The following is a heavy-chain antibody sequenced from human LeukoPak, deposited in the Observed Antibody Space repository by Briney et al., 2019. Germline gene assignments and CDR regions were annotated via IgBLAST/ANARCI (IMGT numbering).Heavy chain of an antibody. D-gene: IGHD3-3*01. V-gene: IGHV3-30*04. CDR1: GFTFSNYA. J-gene: IGHJ4*02. CDR2: ISYDGSNK. Sequence: PGGSLRRSCAASGFTFSNYAMHWVRQAPGKGLEWVAVISYDGSNKYYADSVKGRFTISRDNSKNTLFLQMSSLRAEDTAVCYCARDVSLEWVFVYWRQGTLVTVSS. CDR3: ARDVSLEWVFVY.